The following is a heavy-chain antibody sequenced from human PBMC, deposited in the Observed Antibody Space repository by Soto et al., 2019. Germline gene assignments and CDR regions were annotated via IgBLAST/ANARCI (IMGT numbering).Heavy chain of an antibody. Sequence: KTSETLSLTCAAYGGSFSGYYWSWIRQPPGKGLEWIGEINHSGSTNYNPSLKSRVTISVDTSKNQFSLKLSSVTAADTAVYYCARGGWQKNWFDPWGQGTLVTVYS. J-gene: IGHJ5*02. CDR1: GGSFSGYY. D-gene: IGHD6-19*01. V-gene: IGHV4-34*01. CDR3: ARGGWQKNWFDP. CDR2: INHSGST.